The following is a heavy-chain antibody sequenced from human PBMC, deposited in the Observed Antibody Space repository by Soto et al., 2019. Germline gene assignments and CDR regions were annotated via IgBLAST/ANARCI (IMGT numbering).Heavy chain of an antibody. CDR2: IYYSGGT. CDR1: GGSISSGDYY. Sequence: SETLSLTCTVSGGSISSGDYYWSWIRQPPGKGLEWIGYIYYSGGTYYKQSLKSRVTISVDTSKNQFSLKLSSVTAADSAVYYCSRGSVDYYDSSGYLFDPWGQGTLVTVS. D-gene: IGHD3-22*01. CDR3: SRGSVDYYDSSGYLFDP. V-gene: IGHV4-30-4*01. J-gene: IGHJ5*02.